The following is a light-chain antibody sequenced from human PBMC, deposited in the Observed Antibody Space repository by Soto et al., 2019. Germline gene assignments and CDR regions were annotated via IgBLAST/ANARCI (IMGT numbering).Light chain of an antibody. V-gene: IGLV2-23*01. Sequence: SVLTQPASVSGSPGQSITISCTGTSSDVGSYNLVSWYQQHPGKAPKLMIYEGSKRPSGVSNRFSGSKSGNTASLTISGLQAEDEADYYCCSYAGSRTSRVFGGGTKLTVL. CDR2: EGS. CDR3: CSYAGSRTSRV. CDR1: SSDVGSYNL. J-gene: IGLJ3*02.